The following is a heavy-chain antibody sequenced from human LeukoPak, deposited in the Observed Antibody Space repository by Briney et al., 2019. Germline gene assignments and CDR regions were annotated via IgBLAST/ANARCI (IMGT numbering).Heavy chain of an antibody. V-gene: IGHV3-23*01. CDR3: ERVPNGDCIGTFDI. Sequence: QSGGSLTLSCAASGFTFDYYNMRWVRQAPGQGLEWVSTISGSGSSTYHADSVKGRFTISRDNSTNTLYLHMNSSRAADTAVYYCERVPNGDCIGTFDIWGQGTMVTVSS. CDR2: ISGSGSST. D-gene: IGHD2-21*01. CDR1: GFTFDYYN. J-gene: IGHJ3*02.